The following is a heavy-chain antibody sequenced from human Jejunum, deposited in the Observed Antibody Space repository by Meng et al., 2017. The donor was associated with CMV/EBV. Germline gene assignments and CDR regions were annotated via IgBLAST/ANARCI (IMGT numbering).Heavy chain of an antibody. CDR1: TFNGYY. J-gene: IGHJ5*02. Sequence: TFNGYYMHWGRQAPGQGLEWMGWVNPNSGDTDYAQNFQGRVTMTRDPSISTAYMELSGLRSDDTAVYYCARDGVLCGDTSCRGFYSWGQGTLVTVSS. V-gene: IGHV1-2*02. D-gene: IGHD2-21*01. CDR2: VNPNSGDT. CDR3: ARDGVLCGDTSCRGFYS.